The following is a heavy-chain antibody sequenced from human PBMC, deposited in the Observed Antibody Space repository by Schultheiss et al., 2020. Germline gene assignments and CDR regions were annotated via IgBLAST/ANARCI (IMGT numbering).Heavy chain of an antibody. CDR3: ARIRLGDLSLYYFDY. J-gene: IGHJ4*02. CDR2: IFSDDEK. CDR1: GFSLKDARLG. Sequence: SGPTLVKPTETLTLTCTVSGFSLKDARLGVSWVRQPPGKALEWLVHIFSDDEKSYSTSLKSRLTISKDTSKSQVVLTMTNMDPVDTATYYCARIRLGDLSLYYFDYWGQGTLVTVSS. V-gene: IGHV2-26*02. D-gene: IGHD3-16*02.